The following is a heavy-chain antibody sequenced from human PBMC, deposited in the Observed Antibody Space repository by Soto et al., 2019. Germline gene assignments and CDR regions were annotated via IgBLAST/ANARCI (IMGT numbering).Heavy chain of an antibody. CDR1: GGSFSGYY. D-gene: IGHD2-21*02. Sequence: SETLSLTCAVYGGSFSGYYWTWIRQPPGKGLEWIGEINHSGTINFNPSLKSRLTISLDTSKKHFSLKLSSVTDADTAAYYCARADRTLVTSYSLDVWGQGTTVTVS. CDR2: INHSGTI. J-gene: IGHJ6*02. CDR3: ARADRTLVTSYSLDV. V-gene: IGHV4-34*01.